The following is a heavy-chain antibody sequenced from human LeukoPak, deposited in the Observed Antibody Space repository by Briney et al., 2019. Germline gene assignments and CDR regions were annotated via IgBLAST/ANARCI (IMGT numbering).Heavy chain of an antibody. CDR1: GFTFSSYG. Sequence: GGSLRLSCAASGFTFSSYGMHWVRQAPGKGLGWVAVIWYDGSNKYYADSVKGRFTISRDNSKNTLYLQMNSLRAEDTAVYYCAREKQLSTNFDYWGQGTLVTVSS. D-gene: IGHD6-13*01. CDR2: IWYDGSNK. J-gene: IGHJ4*02. CDR3: AREKQLSTNFDY. V-gene: IGHV3-33*01.